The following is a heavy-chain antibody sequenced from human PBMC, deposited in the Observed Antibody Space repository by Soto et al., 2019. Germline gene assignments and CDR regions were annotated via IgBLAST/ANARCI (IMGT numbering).Heavy chain of an antibody. D-gene: IGHD6-13*01. V-gene: IGHV1-69*13. Sequence: SVKVSCKASGGTFSSYRFNWVRQARGQGLEWLGGIVLIYRTADYAQKFQGRVTITADESTRTVYLELSSLKSQDTALYYCARDSGAKLSSSWGQGTLVTVSS. CDR3: ARDSGAKLSSS. J-gene: IGHJ4*02. CDR1: GGTFSSYR. CDR2: IVLIYRTA.